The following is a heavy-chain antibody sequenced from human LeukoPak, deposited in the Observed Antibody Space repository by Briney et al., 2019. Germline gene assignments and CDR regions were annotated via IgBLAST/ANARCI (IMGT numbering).Heavy chain of an antibody. CDR3: ASQSYNGCY. J-gene: IGHJ4*02. V-gene: IGHV1-46*01. CDR2: INPSGGST. D-gene: IGHD5-24*01. Sequence: ASVKVSCKASGYTFTSYYMHWVRQAPGQGLEWMGIINPSGGSTSYAQKFQGRVTMTRDMSTSTVYMELSSLGSEDTAVYYCASQSYNGCYWGQGTLVTVSS. CDR1: GYTFTSYY.